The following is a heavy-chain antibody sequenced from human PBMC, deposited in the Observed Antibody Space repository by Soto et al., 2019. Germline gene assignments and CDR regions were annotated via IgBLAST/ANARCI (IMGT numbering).Heavy chain of an antibody. J-gene: IGHJ5*02. Sequence: SGPTLVNPTETLTLTCSVSGFSLSNARMGVSWIRQPPGKALEWLAHIFSNDEKSYSTSLKSRLTISKDTSKSQVVLTMTNMDPVDTATYYCARSLTVTHNWFDPWGQGTLVTVSS. CDR3: ARSLTVTHNWFDP. V-gene: IGHV2-26*01. D-gene: IGHD2-21*02. CDR1: GFSLSNARMG. CDR2: IFSNDEK.